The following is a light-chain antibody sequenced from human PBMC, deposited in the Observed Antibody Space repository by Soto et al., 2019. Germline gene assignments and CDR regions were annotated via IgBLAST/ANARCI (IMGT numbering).Light chain of an antibody. CDR1: ESVASNY. V-gene: IGKV3-20*01. Sequence: EIVLTQSPGTLSLSPGERATLSCRASESVASNYLAWYQHKPGQAPRLLFFGASNRATGIPDRFSGSGSGTDFPLTISRLEPEDFAVYYCHQYGSSPWTLGQGTKVDIK. CDR3: HQYGSSPWT. CDR2: GAS. J-gene: IGKJ1*01.